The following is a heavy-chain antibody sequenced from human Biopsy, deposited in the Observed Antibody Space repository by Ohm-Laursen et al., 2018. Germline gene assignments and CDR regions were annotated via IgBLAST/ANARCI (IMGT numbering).Heavy chain of an antibody. CDR3: GNEVHGRDY. D-gene: IGHD2-15*01. J-gene: IGHJ4*02. Sequence: GTLSLTCAVFGKTFSDYQWSWIRQPPGKGLEWIGQINQAGTTNYNPSLKSRVSIYADASKYEFSLRLNSVTAADTAVYLCGNEVHGRDYWGLGAQVTVSS. CDR1: GKTFSDYQ. V-gene: IGHV4-34*08. CDR2: INQAGTT.